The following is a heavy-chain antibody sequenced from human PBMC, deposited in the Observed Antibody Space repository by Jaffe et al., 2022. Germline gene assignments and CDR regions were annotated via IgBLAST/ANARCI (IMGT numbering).Heavy chain of an antibody. CDR2: ISSSGSTI. CDR1: GFTFSSYE. CDR3: ARVSDSSGYYSFDY. Sequence: EVQLVESGGGLVQPGGSLRLSCAASGFTFSSYEMNWVRQAPGKGLEWVSYISSSGSTIYYADSVKGRFTISRDNAKNSLYLQMNSLRAEDTAVYYCARVSDSSGYYSFDYWGQGTLVTVSS. J-gene: IGHJ4*02. V-gene: IGHV3-48*03. D-gene: IGHD3-22*01.